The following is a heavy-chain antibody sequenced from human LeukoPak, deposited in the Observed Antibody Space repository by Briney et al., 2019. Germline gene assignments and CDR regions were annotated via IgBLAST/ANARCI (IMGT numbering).Heavy chain of an antibody. Sequence: GGSLRLSCAASGFTFSSYAMSWVRQAPGKGLEWASAISGSGGSTYYADSVKGRFTISRDNSKNTLYLQMNSLRAEDTAVYYCARTLRYFDWAEGSTYYYYGMDVWGQGTTVTVSS. V-gene: IGHV3-23*01. CDR1: GFTFSSYA. CDR3: ARTLRYFDWAEGSTYYYYGMDV. CDR2: ISGSGGST. J-gene: IGHJ6*02. D-gene: IGHD3-9*01.